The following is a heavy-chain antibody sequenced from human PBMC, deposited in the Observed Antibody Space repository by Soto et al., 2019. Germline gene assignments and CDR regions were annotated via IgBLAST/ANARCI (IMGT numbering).Heavy chain of an antibody. D-gene: IGHD2-2*01. J-gene: IGHJ4*02. CDR1: GFNFSSYS. CDR3: AKLPDIVVVPAAHFDY. V-gene: IGHV3-23*01. CDR2: ISGSGGST. Sequence: GGSLSLSCAASGFNFSSYSMSWVRQAPGKGLEWVSAISGSGGSTYYADSVKGRFTISRDNSKNTLYLQMNSLRAEDTAVYYCAKLPDIVVVPAAHFDYWGQGTLVTVSS.